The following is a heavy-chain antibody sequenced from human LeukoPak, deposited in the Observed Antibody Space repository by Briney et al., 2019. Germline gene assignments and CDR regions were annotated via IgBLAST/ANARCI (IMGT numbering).Heavy chain of an antibody. CDR3: AKAYHSSGWYNYLEY. Sequence: SQTLSLTCTVSGGSISSSPYYWTWIRQPAGKGLEWIGRIYTSGSTNYNPSLKSRVTISVDTSKNQFSLKLSSVTSADTAVYYCAKAYHSSGWYNYLEYWGQGTLVTVSS. D-gene: IGHD6-19*01. CDR1: GGSISSSPYY. CDR2: IYTSGST. J-gene: IGHJ4*02. V-gene: IGHV4-61*02.